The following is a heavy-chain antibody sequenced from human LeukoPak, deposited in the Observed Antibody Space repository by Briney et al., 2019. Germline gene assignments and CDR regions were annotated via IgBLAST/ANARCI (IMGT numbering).Heavy chain of an antibody. CDR2: ISYDGSNK. D-gene: IGHD5-18*01. CDR3: AKATRIQLWLPDY. Sequence: PGRSLRLSCAASGFTFSSYGMHWVRQAPGKGLEWVAVISYDGSNKYYADSVKGRFTISRDNSKNTLYLQMNSLRAEDTAVYYCAKATRIQLWLPDYWGQGTLVTVSS. CDR1: GFTFSSYG. V-gene: IGHV3-30*18. J-gene: IGHJ4*02.